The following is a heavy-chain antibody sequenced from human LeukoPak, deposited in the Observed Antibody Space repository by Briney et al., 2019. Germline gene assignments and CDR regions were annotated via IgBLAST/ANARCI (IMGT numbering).Heavy chain of an antibody. D-gene: IGHD5-18*01. J-gene: IGHJ6*03. CDR3: ARHPRYSYGPTRGRYMDV. Sequence: SETLSLTCTVSGASISSYYWSWIRQPAGKGLEWIGRIYSSRSIYNPSPKSRVTISVDTSKNQFSLKLSSVTAADTAVYYCARHPRYSYGPTRGRYMDVWGKGTTVTISS. CDR2: IYSSRS. V-gene: IGHV4-4*07. CDR1: GASISSYY.